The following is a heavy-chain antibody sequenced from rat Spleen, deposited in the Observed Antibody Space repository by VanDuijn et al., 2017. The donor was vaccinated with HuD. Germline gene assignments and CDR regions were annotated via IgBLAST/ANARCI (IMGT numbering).Heavy chain of an antibody. CDR1: GFTFSDYY. CDR3: ARRGG. Sequence: EVQLVESGGGLVQPGRSLKLSCAASGFTFSDYYMVWVRQAPKKGLEWVASISYEGSSTYYGDSVKGRFTISRDNAKSTLYLQMDSLRSEDTATYYCARRGGWGQGVMVTVSS. J-gene: IGHJ2*01. V-gene: IGHV5-22*01. CDR2: ISYEGSST.